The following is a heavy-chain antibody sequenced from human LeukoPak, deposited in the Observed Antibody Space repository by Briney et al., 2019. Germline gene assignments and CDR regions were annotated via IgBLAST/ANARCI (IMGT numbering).Heavy chain of an antibody. V-gene: IGHV5-51*01. Sequence: GESLKISCKGSGYTFATYWIGWVRQMPGKGLEWMGIIYPGDSDTRYSPSFQGQVTISADKSITTACLQWSSLKASDTAMYYCARHVVPYSSGLTGFDYWGQGTVVTVSS. J-gene: IGHJ4*02. CDR3: ARHVVPYSSGLTGFDY. CDR2: IYPGDSDT. CDR1: GYTFATYW. D-gene: IGHD6-19*01.